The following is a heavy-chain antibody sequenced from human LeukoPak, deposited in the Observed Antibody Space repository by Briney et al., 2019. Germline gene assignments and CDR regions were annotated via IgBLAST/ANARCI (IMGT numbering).Heavy chain of an antibody. V-gene: IGHV4-38-2*02. Sequence: PSETLSLTCTVSGYSISSGYYWAWIRQSPGKGLEWIGTISHTGSTYSNPSLKSRVTISLDTSKNQISLNLSSVTAAETAVYYCARSPRLGRYGYGPWELPVSYFDYWGQGTLVTVSS. CDR1: GYSISSGYY. CDR3: ARSPRLGRYGYGPWELPVSYFDY. CDR2: ISHTGST. D-gene: IGHD1-26*01. J-gene: IGHJ4*02.